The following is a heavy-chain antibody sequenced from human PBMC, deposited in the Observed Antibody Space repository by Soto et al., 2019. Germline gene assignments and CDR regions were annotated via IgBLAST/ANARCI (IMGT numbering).Heavy chain of an antibody. Sequence: GASVKVSCKASGGTFSSYAISWVRQAPGQGLEWMGGIIPIFGTANYAQKFQGRVTITADESTSTAYMELSSLRSEDTAVYYCARNIEVVPPHGMDVWGQGTTVTVSS. D-gene: IGHD2-2*01. CDR2: IIPIFGTA. CDR3: ARNIEVVPPHGMDV. V-gene: IGHV1-69*13. J-gene: IGHJ6*02. CDR1: GGTFSSYA.